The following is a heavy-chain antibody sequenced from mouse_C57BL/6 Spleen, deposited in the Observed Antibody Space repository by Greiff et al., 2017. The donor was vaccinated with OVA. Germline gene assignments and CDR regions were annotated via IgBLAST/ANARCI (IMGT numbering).Heavy chain of an antibody. J-gene: IGHJ4*01. CDR2: IDPETGGT. D-gene: IGHD2-5*01. V-gene: IGHV1-15*01. Sequence: QVQLKQSGAELVRPGASVTLSCKASGYTFTDYEMHWVKQTPVHGLEWIGAIDPETGGTAYNQKFKGKAILTADKSSSTAYMELRSLTSEDSAVYYCTRVDSNHYAMDYWGQGTSVTVSS. CDR1: GYTFTDYE. CDR3: TRVDSNHYAMDY.